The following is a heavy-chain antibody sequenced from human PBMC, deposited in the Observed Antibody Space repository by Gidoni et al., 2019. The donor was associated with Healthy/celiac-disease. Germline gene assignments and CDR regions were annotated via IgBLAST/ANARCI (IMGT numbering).Heavy chain of an antibody. V-gene: IGHV4-30-4*01. J-gene: IGHJ3*02. Sequence: QVQLQQSGPGLVQPSQTLSLTCTVSVGSIRSGHYYWSWIRQPPGKGLEWIGYIYYSGSTYYNPSLKSRVTISVDTSKNQFSLKLSSVTAADTAVYYCARGGYGGIVGGAFDIWGQGTMVTVSS. CDR3: ARGGYGGIVGGAFDI. D-gene: IGHD1-26*01. CDR1: VGSIRSGHYY. CDR2: IYYSGST.